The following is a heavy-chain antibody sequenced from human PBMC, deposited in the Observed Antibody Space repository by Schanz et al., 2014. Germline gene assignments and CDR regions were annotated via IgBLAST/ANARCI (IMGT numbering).Heavy chain of an antibody. CDR2: IRYDASNE. CDR3: ARAPPPYSSSPYYWYYGMDV. J-gene: IGHJ6*02. V-gene: IGHV3-30*04. Sequence: QVQLVESGGCVVQPGTSLRLSCAASGFTFRGHAMHWVRQAPGQGLEWVAFIRYDASNEYYADSVKGRFTISRDNSKNPRYLKMNSLRPDDTAVYYCARAPPPYSSSPYYWYYGMDVWGQGTTVTVSS. CDR1: GFTFRGHA. D-gene: IGHD6-6*01.